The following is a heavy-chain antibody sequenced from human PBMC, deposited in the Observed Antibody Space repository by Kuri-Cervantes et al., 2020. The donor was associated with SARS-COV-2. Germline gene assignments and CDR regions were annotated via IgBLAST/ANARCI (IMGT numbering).Heavy chain of an antibody. CDR2: IYTSRST. J-gene: IGHJ6*03. CDR1: GGSISSGSYY. V-gene: IGHV4-61*09. D-gene: IGHD3-3*01. CDR3: ARDDNLWTIFGVVTPSHEYYMDV. Sequence: SETLSLTCTVSGGSISSGSYYWSWIRQPAGKGLEWIGHIYTSRSTNYNPSLKSRVTISVDTSKNQFSLKLSSVTAADTAVYYCARDDNLWTIFGVVTPSHEYYMDVWGKGTTVTVSS.